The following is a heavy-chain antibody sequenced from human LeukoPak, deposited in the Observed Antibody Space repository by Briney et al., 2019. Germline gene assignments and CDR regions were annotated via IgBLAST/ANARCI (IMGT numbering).Heavy chain of an antibody. D-gene: IGHD6-13*01. V-gene: IGHV1-18*01. CDR2: ISAYNGNT. Sequence: GASVKVSCKASGYTFTSYGTSWVRQAPGQGLEWMGWISAYNGNTNYAQKLQGRVTMTTDTSTSTAYMELRSLRSDDTAVYYCARDRSVAAAGHHDYWGQGTLVTVSS. J-gene: IGHJ4*02. CDR1: GYTFTSYG. CDR3: ARDRSVAAAGHHDY.